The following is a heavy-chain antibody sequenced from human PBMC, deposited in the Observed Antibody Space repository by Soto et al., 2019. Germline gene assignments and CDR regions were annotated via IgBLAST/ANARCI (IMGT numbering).Heavy chain of an antibody. D-gene: IGHD1-26*01. V-gene: IGHV3-30*18. CDR3: AKEMGGLYYYYGMSV. J-gene: IGHJ6*02. CDR2: ISYDGSNK. Sequence: QVQLVESGGGVVQPGRSLRLSCAASGFTFSSYGMHWVRQAPGKGLEWVAVISYDGSNKYYADSVKGRFTISRDNSKNPLDMQRHSLRAEDTAVYYCAKEMGGLYYYYGMSVWGQGTTVTVSS. CDR1: GFTFSSYG.